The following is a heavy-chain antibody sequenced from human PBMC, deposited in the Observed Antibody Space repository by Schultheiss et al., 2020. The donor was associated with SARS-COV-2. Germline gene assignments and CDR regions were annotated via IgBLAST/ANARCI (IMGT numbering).Heavy chain of an antibody. Sequence: GGSLRLSCAASGFTFSSYDIHWVRQAPGKGLEWVSGISGSGGSTHYADSVKGRFTISRDNSKNTLYLQMNSLRVEDTAVYYCVKSPGVAVAGTISFDYWGQGTLVTVS. CDR1: GFTFSSYD. J-gene: IGHJ4*02. CDR3: VKSPGVAVAGTISFDY. V-gene: IGHV3-23*01. CDR2: ISGSGGST. D-gene: IGHD6-19*01.